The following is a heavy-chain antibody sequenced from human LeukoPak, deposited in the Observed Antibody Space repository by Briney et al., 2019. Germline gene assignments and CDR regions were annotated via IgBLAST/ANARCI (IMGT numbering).Heavy chain of an antibody. CDR3: VRDYYDSSGSIYFDY. V-gene: IGHV1-2*02. CDR1: GYTFTGYY. J-gene: IGHJ4*02. D-gene: IGHD3-22*01. CDR2: INPNSGGT. Sequence: ASVKVSCKASGYTFTGYYMHWVRQAPGQGLEWMGWINPNSGGTSYAQKFQGRVTMTRDTSISTAYMELSRLSSDDTAVYYCVRDYYDSSGSIYFDYWGQGTLVTVSS.